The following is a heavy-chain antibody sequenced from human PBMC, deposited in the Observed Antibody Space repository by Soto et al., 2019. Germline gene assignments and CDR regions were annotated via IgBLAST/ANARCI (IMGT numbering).Heavy chain of an antibody. J-gene: IGHJ3*01. CDR1: GLSLDSYA. V-gene: IGHV3-23*01. D-gene: IGHD4-17*01. CDR2: ITANGAFT. CDR3: GKDPNGDYFGAFDF. Sequence: EVQFLESGGGVVRPGGSLRLSCVASGLSLDSYAMTWVRQSPGKALEWVACITANGAFTSYTDSVRGRFTISRDNSKNTLYLQVDSLRADDTAXYYCGKDPNGDYFGAFDFWGQGTTIIVSS.